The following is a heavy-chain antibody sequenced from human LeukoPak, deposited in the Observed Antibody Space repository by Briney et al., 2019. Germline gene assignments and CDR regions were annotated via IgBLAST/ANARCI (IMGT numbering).Heavy chain of an antibody. CDR2: INHSGST. J-gene: IGHJ4*02. CDR1: GGSFSGYY. D-gene: IGHD3-22*01. Sequence: SETLSLTCAVYGGSFSGYYWSWIRQPPGKGLEWIGEINHSGSTNYNPSLKSRVTISVDTSKNQFSLKLSSVTAADTAVYYCARENHYDSSGYPNFDYWGQGTLVTVSS. V-gene: IGHV4-34*01. CDR3: ARENHYDSSGYPNFDY.